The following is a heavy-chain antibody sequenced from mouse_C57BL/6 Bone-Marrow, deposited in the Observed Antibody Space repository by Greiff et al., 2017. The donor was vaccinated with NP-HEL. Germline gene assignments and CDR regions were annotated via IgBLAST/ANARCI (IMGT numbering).Heavy chain of an antibody. V-gene: IGHV1-64*01. CDR3: AGDGKYVNYYAMDY. Sequence: QVQLQQPGAELVKPGASVKLSCKASGYTFTSYWMHWVKQRPGQGLEWIGMIHPNSGSTNYNEKFKSKATLTVDKSSSTAYMQLSSLTSEDSAVYYCAGDGKYVNYYAMDYWGQGTSVTVSS. J-gene: IGHJ4*01. D-gene: IGHD2-1*01. CDR2: IHPNSGST. CDR1: GYTFTSYW.